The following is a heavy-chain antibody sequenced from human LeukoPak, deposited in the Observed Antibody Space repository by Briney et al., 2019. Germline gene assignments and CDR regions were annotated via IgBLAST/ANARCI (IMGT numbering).Heavy chain of an antibody. CDR2: IFYSGST. J-gene: IGHJ3*02. D-gene: IGHD3-22*01. CDR3: ARNLRMIGQDAFDI. CDR1: GDSISSFY. V-gene: IGHV4-59*01. Sequence: SVTLSLTCTVSGDSISSFYWSWIRQPPGKGLEWVGYIFYSGSTNYNPSLKSRVTISVDTSKNQFSLKLSSVTAADTAVYYCARNLRMIGQDAFDIWGQGTMVTVSS.